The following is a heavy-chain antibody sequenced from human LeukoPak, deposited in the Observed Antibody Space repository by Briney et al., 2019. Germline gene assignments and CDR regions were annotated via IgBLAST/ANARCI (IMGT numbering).Heavy chain of an antibody. J-gene: IGHJ4*02. V-gene: IGHV3-15*01. CDR3: TTVGSAAGDY. CDR2: TKSKTDGGTI. D-gene: IGHD6-13*01. Sequence: GGSLRLSCAASGFTFSNAWMSWVRQAPGKGLEWVGRTKSKTDGGTIDYAAPVKGRFTISRDDSKNTLYLQMNSLKIEDTAVYYCTTVGSAAGDYWGQGTLVTVSS. CDR1: GFTFSNAW.